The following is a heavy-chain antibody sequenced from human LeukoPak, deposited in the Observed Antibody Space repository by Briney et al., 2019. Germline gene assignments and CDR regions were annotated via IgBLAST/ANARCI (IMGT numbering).Heavy chain of an antibody. J-gene: IGHJ5*02. CDR1: GGSISSGGYY. CDR2: IYYSGSA. Sequence: SETLSLTCTVSGGSISSGGYYWSWIRQHPGKGLEWIGYIYYSGSAYYNPSLKSRVTISVDTSKNQFSLKLSSVTAADTAVYYCARGFYYDFWSGSTPNWFDPWGQGTLVTVSS. V-gene: IGHV4-31*03. D-gene: IGHD3-3*01. CDR3: ARGFYYDFWSGSTPNWFDP.